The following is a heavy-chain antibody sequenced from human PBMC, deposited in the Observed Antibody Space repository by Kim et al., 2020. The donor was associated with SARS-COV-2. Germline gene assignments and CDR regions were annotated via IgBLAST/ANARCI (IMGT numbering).Heavy chain of an antibody. Sequence: GGSLRLSCAASGFTFSSYGMHWVRQAPGKGLEWVAFISYDGSTKYYADSVKGRFTISRDNSKNTLYLQMNSLRAEDTAVYYCAKEKYGGWERRREENWFDPWGQGTLVTVSS. CDR1: GFTFSSYG. CDR2: ISYDGSTK. D-gene: IGHD6-19*01. J-gene: IGHJ5*02. CDR3: AKEKYGGWERRREENWFDP. V-gene: IGHV3-30*18.